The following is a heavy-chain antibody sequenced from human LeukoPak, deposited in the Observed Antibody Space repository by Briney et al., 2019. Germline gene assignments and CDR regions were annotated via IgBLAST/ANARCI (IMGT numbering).Heavy chain of an antibody. J-gene: IGHJ6*02. CDR3: ARGVRLHYYYGMDV. V-gene: IGHV4-34*01. CDR2: INHSGST. CDR1: GGSFSGYY. Sequence: SETLSLTCAVYGGSFSGYYWSWIRQPPGKGLEWIGEINHSGSTNYNPSLKSRVTISVDTSKNQLSLKLSSVTAADTAVYYCARGVRLHYYYGMDVWGQGTTVTVSS.